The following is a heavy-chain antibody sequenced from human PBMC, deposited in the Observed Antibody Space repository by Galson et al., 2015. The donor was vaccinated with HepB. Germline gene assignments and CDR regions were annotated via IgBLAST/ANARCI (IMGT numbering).Heavy chain of an antibody. Sequence: TLSLTCTVSGDSIYGQYWAWIRQPSGKGLEWIGYIHYSGSTNYNPSLISRVTLSVDTSRNQFSLNLRSVTAADTAIYYCARLSRQQQVLPHNYYYHSMDVWGQGATVTVSS. V-gene: IGHV4-59*08. J-gene: IGHJ6*02. CDR1: GDSIYGQY. CDR2: IHYSGST. D-gene: IGHD6-13*01. CDR3: ARLSRQQQVLPHNYYYHSMDV.